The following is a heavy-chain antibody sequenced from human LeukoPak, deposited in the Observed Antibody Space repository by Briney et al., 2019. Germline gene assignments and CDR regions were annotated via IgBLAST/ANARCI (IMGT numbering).Heavy chain of an antibody. CDR3: ARDDYYDSSGYYFPVFDY. J-gene: IGHJ4*02. CDR1: GYTFTGYY. CDR2: INPNSGGT. V-gene: IGHV1-2*02. D-gene: IGHD3-22*01. Sequence: ASVKVSCKASGYTFTGYYMHWVRQAPGQGLEWMGWINPNSGGTNYAQKFQGRVTMTRDTSISTAYMELSRLRSDDTAVYYCARDDYYDSSGYYFPVFDYWGQGTLVTVSS.